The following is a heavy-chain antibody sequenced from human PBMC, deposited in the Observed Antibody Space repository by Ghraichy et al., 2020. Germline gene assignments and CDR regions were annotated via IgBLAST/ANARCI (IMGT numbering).Heavy chain of an antibody. CDR2: IYYSGST. CDR3: ASLVPAYYYDSSAHSGGGHFQR. Sequence: LNISCTVSGGSISSGGYYWSWIRQHPGKGLEWIGYIYYSGSTYYNPSLKSRVTISVDTSKNQFSLKLSSVTAADTAVYYCASLVPAYYYDSSAHSGGGHFQRWGQGTLVTVSS. V-gene: IGHV4-31*03. D-gene: IGHD3-22*01. J-gene: IGHJ1*01. CDR1: GGSISSGGYY.